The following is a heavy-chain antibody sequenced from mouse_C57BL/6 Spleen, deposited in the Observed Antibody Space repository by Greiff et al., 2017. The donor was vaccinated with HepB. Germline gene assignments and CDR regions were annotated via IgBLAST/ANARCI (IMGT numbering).Heavy chain of an antibody. Sequence: QVQLKESGAELVRPGASVKLSCKASGYTFTDYYINWVKQRPGQGLEWIARIYPGSGNNYYNEKFKGKATLTAEKSSSTAYMQLSSLTSEDSAVYFCARGPRGYFDVWGTGTTVTVSS. CDR1: GYTFTDYY. CDR2: IYPGSGNN. CDR3: ARGPRGYFDV. V-gene: IGHV1-76*01. J-gene: IGHJ1*03.